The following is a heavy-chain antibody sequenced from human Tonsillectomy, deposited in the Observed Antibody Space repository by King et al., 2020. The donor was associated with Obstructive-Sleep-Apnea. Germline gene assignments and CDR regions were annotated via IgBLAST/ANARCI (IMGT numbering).Heavy chain of an antibody. CDR3: ANERGLVGASPFDY. Sequence: VQLVESGGGLVQPGGSLRLSCAASGFAFSSNAMSWVRQTPGKGPEWVSAISYSGDGTYYRDSVKGRFTISRENSKNTLFRQMNSLRVEDTAVYYCANERGLVGASPFDYWGQGALVTVSS. D-gene: IGHD1-26*01. CDR1: GFAFSSNA. V-gene: IGHV3-23*04. J-gene: IGHJ4*02. CDR2: ISYSGDGT.